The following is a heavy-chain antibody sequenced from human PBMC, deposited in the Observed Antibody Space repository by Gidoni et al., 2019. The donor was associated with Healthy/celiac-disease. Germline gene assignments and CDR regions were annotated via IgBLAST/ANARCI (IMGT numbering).Heavy chain of an antibody. CDR2: ISYDGSNK. CDR3: AKDDGVPAAIAPDY. J-gene: IGHJ4*02. V-gene: IGHV3-30*18. CDR1: GFTFSSYG. D-gene: IGHD2-2*02. Sequence: QVQLVESGGGVVQPGRSLRLSCAASGFTFSSYGMHWVRQAPGKGLEWVAVISYDGSNKYYADSVKGRFTISRDNSKNTLYLQMNSLRAEDTAVYYCAKDDGVPAAIAPDYWGQGTLVTVSS.